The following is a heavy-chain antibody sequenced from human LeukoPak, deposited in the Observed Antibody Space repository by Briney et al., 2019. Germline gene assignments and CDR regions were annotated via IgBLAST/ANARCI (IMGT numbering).Heavy chain of an antibody. Sequence: GASVKVSCTASGGTFGSYAISWVRQAPGQGLEWMGGIIPIFGTANYAQKFQGRVTITADESTSTAYMELSSLRSEDTAVYYCARAGIAAAGTLDYWGQGTLVTVSS. CDR3: ARAGIAAAGTLDY. J-gene: IGHJ4*02. V-gene: IGHV1-69*01. D-gene: IGHD6-13*01. CDR1: GGTFGSYA. CDR2: IIPIFGTA.